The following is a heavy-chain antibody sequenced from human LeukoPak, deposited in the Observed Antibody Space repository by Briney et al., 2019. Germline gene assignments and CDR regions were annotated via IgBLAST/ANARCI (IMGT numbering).Heavy chain of an antibody. CDR1: GFTFSSYA. J-gene: IGHJ3*02. CDR2: ISSSGSTI. Sequence: AGGSLRLSCAASGFTFSSYAMSWVRQAPGKGLEWVSYISSSGSTIYYADSVKGRFTISRDNAKNSLYLQMNSLRAEDTAVYYCARRVRYFDWLFGGAFDIWGQGTMVTVSS. D-gene: IGHD3-9*01. V-gene: IGHV3-48*04. CDR3: ARRVRYFDWLFGGAFDI.